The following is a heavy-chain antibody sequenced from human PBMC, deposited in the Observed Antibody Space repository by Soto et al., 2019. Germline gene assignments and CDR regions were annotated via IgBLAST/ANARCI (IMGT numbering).Heavy chain of an antibody. D-gene: IGHD2-2*01. V-gene: IGHV5-51*01. CDR3: ANHEGYCSTTTCSNFDY. CDR1: GFTFTSYW. CDR2: IYPGDYDY. J-gene: IGHJ4*02. Sequence: PGESLKISCKGSGFTFTSYWIAWVRQMPWKGLEWMGIIYPGDYDYSYSPSFQGQVTISADKSINTAYLHWSSLKASDTAIYYCANHEGYCSTTTCSNFDYWGQGTLVTVSS.